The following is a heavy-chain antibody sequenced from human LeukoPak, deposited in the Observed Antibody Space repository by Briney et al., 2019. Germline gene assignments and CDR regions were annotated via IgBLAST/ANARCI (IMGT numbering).Heavy chain of an antibody. V-gene: IGHV4-61*02. CDR3: ARLPNITMIVVL. Sequence: PSETLSLTCTVSGGSISSGSYYWSWIRQPAGKGLEWIGRIYTSGSTNYNPSLKSRVTISVDTSKNQFSLKLSSVTAADTAVYYCARLPNITMIVVLWGQGTLVTVSS. CDR1: GGSISSGSYY. CDR2: IYTSGST. D-gene: IGHD3-22*01. J-gene: IGHJ4*02.